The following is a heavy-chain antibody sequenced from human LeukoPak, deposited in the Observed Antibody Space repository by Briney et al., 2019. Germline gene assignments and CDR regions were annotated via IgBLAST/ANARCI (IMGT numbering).Heavy chain of an antibody. J-gene: IGHJ4*02. V-gene: IGHV3-7*01. CDR2: IKQDGSEK. Sequence: PGGSLRLSCAASGFTFSSYWMSWVLQAPGKGLEWVANIKQDGSEKYYVDSVKGRFTISRDNAKNSLYLQMNSLRAEDTAVYYCASATSWLPFDYWGQGTLVTVSS. CDR3: ASATSWLPFDY. CDR1: GFTFSSYW. D-gene: IGHD5-12*01.